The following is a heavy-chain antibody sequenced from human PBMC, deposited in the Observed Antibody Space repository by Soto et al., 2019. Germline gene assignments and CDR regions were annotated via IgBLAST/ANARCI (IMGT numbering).Heavy chain of an antibody. D-gene: IGHD3-16*02. V-gene: IGHV4-59*01. Sequence: QVQLQESGPGLVKPSETLSLTCTVSGGSISSYYWSWIRQPPGKGLEWIGYIYYSGSTNYNPSLKSRVPISVDTTQNQFALKRSSVTAADTAVYYCARGGVDYDYVWWSYRPRRYFDYWGQGTLVTVSS. CDR2: IYYSGST. J-gene: IGHJ4*02. CDR1: GGSISSYY. CDR3: ARGGVDYDYVWWSYRPRRYFDY.